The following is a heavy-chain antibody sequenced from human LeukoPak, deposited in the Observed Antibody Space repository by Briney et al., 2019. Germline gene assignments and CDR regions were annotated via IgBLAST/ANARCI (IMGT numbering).Heavy chain of an antibody. CDR1: GFTFSSYA. CDR3: ARVQGVTATRNYFDY. J-gene: IGHJ4*02. D-gene: IGHD2-21*02. V-gene: IGHV3-30-3*01. CDR2: ISYDGSNK. Sequence: GGSLRLSCAASGFTFSSYAMHWVRQAPGKGLEWVAVISYDGSNKYYADSVKGRFTISRDNSKNTLYLQMNSLRAEDTAVYYCARVQGVTATRNYFDYWGQGTLVTVSS.